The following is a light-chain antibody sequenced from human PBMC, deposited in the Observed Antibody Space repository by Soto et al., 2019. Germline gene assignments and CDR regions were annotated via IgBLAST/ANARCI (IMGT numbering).Light chain of an antibody. V-gene: IGLV2-23*02. CDR1: GSDVGSYNL. CDR2: EVS. J-gene: IGLJ1*01. Sequence: QSVLTQPASVSGSPGQSITISCTGTGSDVGSYNLVSWYQQHPGKAPKLMIYEVSNRHSGVSNRLSGSKSGNTVSVTISGLQAEDEADYYCCSYAGSSTYVCGTGTKVTVL. CDR3: CSYAGSSTYV.